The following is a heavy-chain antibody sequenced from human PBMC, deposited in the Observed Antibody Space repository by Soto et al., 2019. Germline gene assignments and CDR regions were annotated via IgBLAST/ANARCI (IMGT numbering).Heavy chain of an antibody. Sequence: GGSLRLSCATSGFSFNANVIHWVRQAPGKGLEWVAIMYFDGSNKRYADSVRGRFTVSRDTSKNTLYLQMNSLGAEDTAVYYCAKGYGDHDPFDYWGQGTLVTVSS. CDR2: MYFDGSNK. D-gene: IGHD4-17*01. V-gene: IGHV3-33*03. CDR3: AKGYGDHDPFDY. CDR1: GFSFNANV. J-gene: IGHJ4*02.